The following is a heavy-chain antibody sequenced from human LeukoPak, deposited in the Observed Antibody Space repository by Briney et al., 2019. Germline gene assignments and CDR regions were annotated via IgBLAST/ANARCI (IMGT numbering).Heavy chain of an antibody. V-gene: IGHV4-34*01. D-gene: IGHD2-15*01. J-gene: IGHJ3*02. CDR2: INHSGST. Sequence: SETLSLTCAVYGGSFSGYYWSWIRQPPGKGLEWIGEINHSGSTNYNPSLKSRVTISVDTSKNQFSLKLSSVTAADTAVYYCARGVTCSGGSCYTLIPRSPRGDAFDIWGQGTMVTVSS. CDR3: ARGVTCSGGSCYTLIPRSPRGDAFDI. CDR1: GGSFSGYY.